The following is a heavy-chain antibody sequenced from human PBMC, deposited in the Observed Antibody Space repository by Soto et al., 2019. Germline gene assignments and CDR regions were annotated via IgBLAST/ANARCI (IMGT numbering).Heavy chain of an antibody. D-gene: IGHD6-13*01. CDR3: AREVVKYSSSWYGDYYYGMDV. CDR2: INPSGGST. Sequence: SVKVSCKASGYTFTSYYMHWVRQAPGQGLEWMGIINPSGGSTSYAQKFQGRVTMTRDTSTSTVYMELSSLRSEDTAVYYCAREVVKYSSSWYGDYYYGMDVWGQGTTVTVSS. V-gene: IGHV1-46*01. CDR1: GYTFTSYY. J-gene: IGHJ6*02.